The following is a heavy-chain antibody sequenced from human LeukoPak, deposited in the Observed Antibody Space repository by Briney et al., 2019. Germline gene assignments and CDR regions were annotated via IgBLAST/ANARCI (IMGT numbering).Heavy chain of an antibody. J-gene: IGHJ4*02. CDR1: VFTFSSYW. CDR2: INHNGNVN. D-gene: IGHD1-26*01. V-gene: IGHV3-7*03. CDR3: AKDQRWESPHYLDS. Sequence: GGSLRLSCAASVFTFSSYWMNWARQAPGKGLEWVASINHNGNVNYYVDSVKGRFTISRDNAKNSLYLQMSNLRAEDTALYYCAKDQRWESPHYLDSWGQGTLVTVSS.